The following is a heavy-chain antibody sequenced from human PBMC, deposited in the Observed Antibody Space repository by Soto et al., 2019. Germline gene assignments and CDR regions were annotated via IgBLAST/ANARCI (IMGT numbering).Heavy chain of an antibody. V-gene: IGHV1-18*01. J-gene: IGHJ4*02. D-gene: IGHD2-8*02. CDR1: GYTFTSYG. CDR2: ISAYNGNT. Sequence: GASVKVSCKASGYTFTSYGISWVRQAPGQGLEWMGWISAYNGNTNYAQKLQGRVTMTTDTSTSTAYMELRSLRSDDTAVYYCASLPRSLGWWLPFDYWGQGTLVTVSS. CDR3: ASLPRSLGWWLPFDY.